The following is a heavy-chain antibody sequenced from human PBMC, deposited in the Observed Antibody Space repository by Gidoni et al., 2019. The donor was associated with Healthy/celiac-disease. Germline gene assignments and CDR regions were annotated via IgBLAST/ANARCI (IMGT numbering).Heavy chain of an antibody. CDR3: ARDRSEQLAPDAFDI. V-gene: IGHV3-33*01. Sequence: QVQLVESGGGVVQPGRSLRLSCAASGFTFGRYGMHWVRQAPGKGLEWVAVIWYDGSNKYYADSVKGRFTISRDNSKNTLYLQMNSLRAEDTAVYYCARDRSEQLAPDAFDIWGQGTMVTVSS. CDR1: GFTFGRYG. D-gene: IGHD6-6*01. CDR2: IWYDGSNK. J-gene: IGHJ3*02.